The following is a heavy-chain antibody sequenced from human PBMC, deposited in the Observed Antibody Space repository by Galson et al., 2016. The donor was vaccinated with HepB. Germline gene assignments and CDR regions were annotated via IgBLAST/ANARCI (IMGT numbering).Heavy chain of an antibody. CDR3: ARDRSYGYSNGMDV. V-gene: IGHV4-30-2*01. D-gene: IGHD5-18*01. Sequence: TLSLTCSVSGGSISNSNSYWSWIRQPPGKGLEWIGYIYHSGSTYYNPSLKSRVTISVDRSKNQFSLKLSSVTAADTAVYYCARDRSYGYSNGMDVWGQGTTVTVSS. J-gene: IGHJ6*02. CDR2: IYHSGST. CDR1: GGSISNSNSY.